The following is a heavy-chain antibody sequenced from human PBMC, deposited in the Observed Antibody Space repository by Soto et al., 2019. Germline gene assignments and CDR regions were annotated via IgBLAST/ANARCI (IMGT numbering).Heavy chain of an antibody. CDR2: IWYVGSNK. CDR1: GFTFSSYG. V-gene: IGHV3-33*01. Sequence: GGSLRLSCAASGFTFSSYGMHWVRQAPGMGLEWVAVIWYVGSNKYYADSVKGRFTISRDNSKNTLYLQMNSLRAEDTAVYYCARDQDYYYGMDVWGQGTTVTVSS. CDR3: ARDQDYYYGMDV. J-gene: IGHJ6*02.